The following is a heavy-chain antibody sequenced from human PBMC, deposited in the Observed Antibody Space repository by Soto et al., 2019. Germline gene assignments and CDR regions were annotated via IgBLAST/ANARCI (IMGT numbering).Heavy chain of an antibody. Sequence: PGGSLRLSCAASGFTFSSYAMSWVRQAPGKGLEWVSAISGSGGSTYYADSVKGRFTISRDNSKNTLYLQMNSLRAEDTAVYYCAKDPTPVYSSSSFLRIPNLTPTDYWGQGTLVTVSS. CDR3: AKDPTPVYSSSSFLRIPNLTPTDY. J-gene: IGHJ4*02. V-gene: IGHV3-23*01. CDR2: ISGSGGST. D-gene: IGHD6-6*01. CDR1: GFTFSSYA.